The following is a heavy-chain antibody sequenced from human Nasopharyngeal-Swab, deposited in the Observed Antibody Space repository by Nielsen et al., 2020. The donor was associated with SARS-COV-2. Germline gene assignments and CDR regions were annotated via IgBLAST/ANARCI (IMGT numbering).Heavy chain of an antibody. CDR1: GGSISSSSNY. Sequence: SETLSLTCTVSGGSISSSSNYWGWIRQPPGKGLEWIGYIYYSGSTYYNPSLKSRVTISVDTSKNQFSLKLSSVTAADTAVYYCARVRAMITFGGVIVIDYFDYWGQGTLVTVSS. D-gene: IGHD3-16*02. CDR3: ARVRAMITFGGVIVIDYFDY. J-gene: IGHJ4*02. V-gene: IGHV4-30-4*08. CDR2: IYYSGST.